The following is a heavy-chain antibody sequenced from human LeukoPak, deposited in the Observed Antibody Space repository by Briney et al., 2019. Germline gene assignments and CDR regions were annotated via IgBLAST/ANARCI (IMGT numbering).Heavy chain of an antibody. V-gene: IGHV3-23*01. CDR2: ISGSDGST. CDR3: AILWGFLEWLSNFDS. D-gene: IGHD3-3*01. J-gene: IGHJ4*02. Sequence: GGSLRLSCAASGFTFSSHAMNWVRQAPEKGLEWVSGISGSDGSTYYADSVKGRFIISRDNSKNTLYLQMNSLRAEDTAVYYCAILWGFLEWLSNFDSWGQGTLVTVSS. CDR1: GFTFSSHA.